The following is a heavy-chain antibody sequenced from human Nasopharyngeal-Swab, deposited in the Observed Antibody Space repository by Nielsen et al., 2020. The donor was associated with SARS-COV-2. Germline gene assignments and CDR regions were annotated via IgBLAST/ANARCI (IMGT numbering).Heavy chain of an antibody. CDR2: IGAYNGNT. Sequence: ASVKVSCKASGYTFTSYGISWVRQAPGQGLEWMGWIGAYNGNTNYAQKLQGRVTMTTDTSTSTAYMELRSLRSDDTAVYYCARDCQPDGGSCYVDYYYGMDVWGQGTTVTVSS. CDR3: ARDCQPDGGSCYVDYYYGMDV. D-gene: IGHD2-15*01. V-gene: IGHV1-18*01. J-gene: IGHJ6*02. CDR1: GYTFTSYG.